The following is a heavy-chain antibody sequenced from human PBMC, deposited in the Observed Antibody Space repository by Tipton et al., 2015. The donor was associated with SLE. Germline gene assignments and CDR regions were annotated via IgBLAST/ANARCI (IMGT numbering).Heavy chain of an antibody. CDR1: GGSISSYY. Sequence: TLSLTCTVSGGSISSYYWAWIRQPPGTGLEWIGYNYYNGDTNSNASLKSRVTISVNTSKNLVSLKLSSVTAADTAVYYCARVQEGGYYFYGMDVWGQGTTVTVSS. CDR2: NYYNGDT. CDR3: ARVQEGGYYFYGMDV. J-gene: IGHJ6*02. D-gene: IGHD3-16*01. V-gene: IGHV4-59*01.